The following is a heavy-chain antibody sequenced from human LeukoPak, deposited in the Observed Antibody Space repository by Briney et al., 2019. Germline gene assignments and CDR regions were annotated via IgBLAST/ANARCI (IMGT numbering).Heavy chain of an antibody. CDR3: ATSAGVLRYFDWLLYFQH. CDR1: GGSFSSYY. J-gene: IGHJ1*01. Sequence: SETLSLTCAVYGGSFSSYYWGWIRQPPGKGLEWIGSIYYSGSTYYNPSLKSRVTISVDTSKNQFSLKLSSVTAADTAVYYCATSAGVLRYFDWLLYFQHWGQGTLVTVSS. V-gene: IGHV4-39*01. CDR2: IYYSGST. D-gene: IGHD3-9*01.